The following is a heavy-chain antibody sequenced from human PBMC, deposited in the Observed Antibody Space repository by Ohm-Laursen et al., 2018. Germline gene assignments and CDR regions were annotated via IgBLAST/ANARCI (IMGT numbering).Heavy chain of an antibody. CDR2: ISSTSSYI. D-gene: IGHD1-1*01. J-gene: IGHJ4*02. CDR1: GFTFSSYS. Sequence: SLRLSCSASGFTFSSYSMNWVRQAPGKGLEWVSSISSTSSYIYYADSVKGRFTISRDNAKNSLYLQMNSLRAEDTAVYYCARDGMEVTLDYWGQGTLVTVSS. CDR3: ARDGMEVTLDY. V-gene: IGHV3-21*01.